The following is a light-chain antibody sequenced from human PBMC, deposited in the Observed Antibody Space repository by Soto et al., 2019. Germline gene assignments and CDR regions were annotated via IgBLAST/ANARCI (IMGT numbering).Light chain of an antibody. CDR1: QSISTS. Sequence: IQMTQSPSSLSASVGDRVTITCRASQSISTSLNWYHQKPGKAPDLLIYGASSLQSGVTSRFTGSGSGTDFTLTITDLQPEDFATYYCQQNYSIPITFGQGTKVDIK. V-gene: IGKV1-39*01. CDR2: GAS. CDR3: QQNYSIPIT. J-gene: IGKJ1*01.